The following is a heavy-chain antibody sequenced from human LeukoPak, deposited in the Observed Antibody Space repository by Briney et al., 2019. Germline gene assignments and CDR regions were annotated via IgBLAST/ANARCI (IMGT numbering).Heavy chain of an antibody. CDR3: AKGYYYYGSGNYFDY. J-gene: IGHJ4*02. CDR2: ILYDGSNK. CDR1: GFTFSSYG. Sequence: GGSLRLSCAASGFTFSSYGMHWVRQAPGKGLEWVAFILYDGSNKYYADSVKGRVTISRDNSKNTLYLQMNSLRAEDTAVYYCAKGYYYYGSGNYFDYCGQGTLVTVSS. V-gene: IGHV3-30*02. D-gene: IGHD3-10*01.